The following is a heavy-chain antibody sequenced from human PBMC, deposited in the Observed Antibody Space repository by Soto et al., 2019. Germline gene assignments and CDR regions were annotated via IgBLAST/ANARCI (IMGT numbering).Heavy chain of an antibody. CDR1: GYTFTSYG. CDR2: ISPYNGNT. J-gene: IGHJ4*02. CDR3: ARAPDIFAD. Sequence: QVQLVQSGAEVKKPGASVKVSCKASGYTFTSYGISWVRQAPGQGLEWMGWISPYNGNTKSAQKLQGRVTMTTDTSPSAAYVALRSLRSDDTAVCYCARAPDIFADWGKGALGTVSS. V-gene: IGHV1-18*01.